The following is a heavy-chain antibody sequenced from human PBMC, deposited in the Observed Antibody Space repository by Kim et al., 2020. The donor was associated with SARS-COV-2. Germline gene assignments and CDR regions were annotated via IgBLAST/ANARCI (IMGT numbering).Heavy chain of an antibody. CDR3: ARSGGSSYSYPIMVVTASGLAY. D-gene: IGHD2-21*02. CDR1: GFTLSTYS. Sequence: GGSLRLSCAASGFTLSTYSMNWVRQAPGKGLEWVSSISSTSNNSAIYYADSVKGRFTISRDNAENSLYLQMNSLRAEDTAVYYCARSGGSSYSYPIMVVTASGLAYWGQGTLVTVSS. CDR2: ISSTSNNSAI. V-gene: IGHV3-21*01. J-gene: IGHJ4*02.